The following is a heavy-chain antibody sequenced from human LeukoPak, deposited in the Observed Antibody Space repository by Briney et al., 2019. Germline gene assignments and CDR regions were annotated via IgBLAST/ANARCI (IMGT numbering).Heavy chain of an antibody. D-gene: IGHD3-16*01. Sequence: GGSLRLSCAASGFTFSSYWMHWVRQAPGKGLVWVSRINDDGSSTTYADSVKGRFTISRDNAKNTLYLQMNSLRAEDTAVYYCAKDRGRYFDLWGRGTLVTVSS. CDR2: INDDGSST. J-gene: IGHJ2*01. CDR3: AKDRGRYFDL. CDR1: GFTFSSYW. V-gene: IGHV3-74*01.